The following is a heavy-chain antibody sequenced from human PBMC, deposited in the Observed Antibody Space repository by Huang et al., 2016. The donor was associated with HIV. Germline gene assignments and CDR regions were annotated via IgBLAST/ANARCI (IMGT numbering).Heavy chain of an antibody. CDR3: ARDTYYTDIWKRNDASFL. CDR1: GYDFGSYG. J-gene: IGHJ3*01. CDR2: IGSDSRDT. D-gene: IGHD3-22*01. V-gene: IGHV1-18*01. Sequence: QVQLVQSGGEVKQPGASVRVSCKASGYDFGSYGMSWVRQAPGQGLEGMGWIGSDSRDTRTAQKCQGRVTMTTDGSATTTYMELRSLRYDDTAVYYCARDTYYTDIWKRNDASFLWGQGTMITVYS.